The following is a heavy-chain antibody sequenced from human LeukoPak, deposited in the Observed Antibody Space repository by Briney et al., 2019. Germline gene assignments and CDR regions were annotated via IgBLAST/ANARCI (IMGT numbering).Heavy chain of an antibody. CDR3: AKDSTPGTTGYYH. Sequence: PGGSLRLSCAASGFTFSSYAMSWVRQAPGKGLEWVSAISGSGGSTYYADSVKGRFTISRDNSKNTLYLQMNSLRAEDTAVYYCAKDSTPGTTGYYHWGQETLVTVSS. J-gene: IGHJ4*02. D-gene: IGHD3-9*01. CDR1: GFTFSSYA. CDR2: ISGSGGST. V-gene: IGHV3-23*01.